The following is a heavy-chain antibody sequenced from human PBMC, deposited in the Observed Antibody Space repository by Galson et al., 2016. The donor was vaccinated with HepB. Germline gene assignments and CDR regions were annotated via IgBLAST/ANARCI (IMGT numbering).Heavy chain of an antibody. CDR3: ARPFGSGNYDAFDV. D-gene: IGHD3-10*01. V-gene: IGHV1-18*04. CDR1: GCTLTSHA. J-gene: IGHJ3*01. CDR2: ISAHNGNT. Sequence: KVSCKASGCTLTSHAINWVRQAPGQGLEWMGWISAHNGNTNYAQSLQGRVTLTTETSTNTAYMELRSLRSDDTALYYCARPFGSGNYDAFDVGGQGTMVTVSS.